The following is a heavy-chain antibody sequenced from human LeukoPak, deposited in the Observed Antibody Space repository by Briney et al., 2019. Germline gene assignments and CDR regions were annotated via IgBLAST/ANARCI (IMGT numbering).Heavy chain of an antibody. D-gene: IGHD3-10*01. CDR1: GFTFDDYA. V-gene: IGHV3-43D*03. J-gene: IGHJ4*02. CDR2: ISWDGGST. CDR3: AKDIGVRGVIIPGY. Sequence: PGGSLRLSCAASGFTFDDYAMHWVRQAPGKGLEWVSLISWDGGSTYYADSVKGRFTISRDNSKNSLYLQMNSLRAEDTALYYCAKDIGVRGVIIPGYWGQGTLVTVSS.